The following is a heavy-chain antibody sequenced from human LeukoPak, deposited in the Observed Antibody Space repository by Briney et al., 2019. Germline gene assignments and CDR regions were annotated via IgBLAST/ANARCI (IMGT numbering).Heavy chain of an antibody. CDR2: IDWDDDK. Sequence: SGPALVKPTQTLTLTCTFSGFSLSTSGMCVSWIRQPPGKALEWLALIDWDDDKYYSTSLKTRPTISKDTSKNQVVLTMTNTDPVDTATYYCARLSPTYYYGSGSYYDYWGQGTLVTVSS. CDR1: GFSLSTSGMC. J-gene: IGHJ4*02. CDR3: ARLSPTYYYGSGSYYDY. V-gene: IGHV2-70*01. D-gene: IGHD3-10*01.